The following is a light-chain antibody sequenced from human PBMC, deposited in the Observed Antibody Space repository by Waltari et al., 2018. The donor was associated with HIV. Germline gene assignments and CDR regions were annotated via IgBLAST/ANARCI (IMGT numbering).Light chain of an antibody. Sequence: QSVLTQPPSTSGTPGQRVTISCSAGSSNIGSNSVNWYQQFPGTAPNLLIHNNNQRPSGVPDQFSGSKSGTSASLAISGLQSEDEAHYYCAAWDDRLNGLVFGGGTKLTVL. V-gene: IGLV1-44*01. CDR2: NNN. CDR1: SSNIGSNS. CDR3: AAWDDRLNGLV. J-gene: IGLJ2*01.